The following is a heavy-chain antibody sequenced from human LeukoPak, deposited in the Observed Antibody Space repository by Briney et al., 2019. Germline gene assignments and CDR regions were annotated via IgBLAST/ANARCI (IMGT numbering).Heavy chain of an antibody. CDR1: GFTFSSYS. V-gene: IGHV3-21*01. J-gene: IGHJ4*02. D-gene: IGHD3-10*01. CDR3: AGGNILLWFGELYYFDY. CDR2: ISSSSSYI. Sequence: GGSLRLSCAASGFTFSSYSMNWVRQAPGKGLEWVSSISSSSSYINYADSVKGRFTISRDNAKNSLYLQMNSLRAEDTAVYYCAGGNILLWFGELYYFDYWGQGTLVTVSS.